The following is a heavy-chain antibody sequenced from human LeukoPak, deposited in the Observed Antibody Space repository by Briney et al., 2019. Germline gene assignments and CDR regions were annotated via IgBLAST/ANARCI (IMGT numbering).Heavy chain of an antibody. CDR2: IKQDGSEK. Sequence: GGSLRLSCAASGFTFSSYWMSLVRQAPGKGLEWVANIKQDGSEKYYVYSVKGRFTISRDNAKNSLYLQMNSLRAEDTAVYYCARDSGSYLRPLHFDYWGQGTLVTVSS. J-gene: IGHJ4*02. D-gene: IGHD1-26*01. V-gene: IGHV3-7*01. CDR3: ARDSGSYLRPLHFDY. CDR1: GFTFSSYW.